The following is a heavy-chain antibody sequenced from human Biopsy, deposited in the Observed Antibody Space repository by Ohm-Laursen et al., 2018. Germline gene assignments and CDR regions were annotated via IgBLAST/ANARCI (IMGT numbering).Heavy chain of an antibody. J-gene: IGHJ4*02. CDR2: VYYSGST. CDR1: GESFNGYY. CDR3: AGHSLDDFWSGAHYYFDY. V-gene: IGHV4-34*01. D-gene: IGHD3-3*01. Sequence: TLSLTCAVYGESFNGYYWSWTRQPPGKGLEWIGHVYYSGSTFYNSSLESRVTVSVDASKNQFHLRLTSMSASDTAVYYCAGHSLDDFWSGAHYYFDYWGLGTLVTVSS.